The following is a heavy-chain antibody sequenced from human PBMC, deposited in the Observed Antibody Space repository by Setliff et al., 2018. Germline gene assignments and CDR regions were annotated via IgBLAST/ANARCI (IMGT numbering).Heavy chain of an antibody. CDR1: GGSISSSSYY. CDR3: AGIHLLLWFGELLSGWFDP. CDR2: LYYSGST. D-gene: IGHD3-10*01. Sequence: PSETLSLTCTVSGGSISSSSYYWGWIRQPPGKGLEWIGSLYYSGSTYYNPSLKIRVTISVDTSKNQFSLKLSSVTAADTAVYYCAGIHLLLWFGELLSGWFDPWGQGTLVTVSS. J-gene: IGHJ5*02. V-gene: IGHV4-39*07.